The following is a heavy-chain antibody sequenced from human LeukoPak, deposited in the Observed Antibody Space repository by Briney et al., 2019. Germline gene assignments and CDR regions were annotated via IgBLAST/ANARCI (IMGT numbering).Heavy chain of an antibody. D-gene: IGHD3-10*01. Sequence: GGSLRLSCTASGFTFGDYAMSWVRQAPGKGLEWVGFIRSKAYGGTTEYAASVKGRFTISRDDSKSIAYLQMNSLKTEDTAVYYCTRESRAGDYFDYWGQGTLVTVSS. CDR2: IRSKAYGGTT. J-gene: IGHJ4*02. CDR3: TRESRAGDYFDY. CDR1: GFTFGDYA. V-gene: IGHV3-49*04.